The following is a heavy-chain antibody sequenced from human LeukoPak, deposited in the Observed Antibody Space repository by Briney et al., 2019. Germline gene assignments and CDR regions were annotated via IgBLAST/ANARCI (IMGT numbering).Heavy chain of an antibody. CDR1: GFTFSSYA. V-gene: IGHV3-30-3*01. D-gene: IGHD3-22*01. Sequence: GGSLRLSCAASGFTFSSYAMHWVRQAPGKGLEWVAVISYDGSNKYYADSVKGRFTISRDNSKNTLYLQMNSLRAEDTAVYYCARAWGYYFDSSGYMDYWGQGTLVTVSS. J-gene: IGHJ4*02. CDR2: ISYDGSNK. CDR3: ARAWGYYFDSSGYMDY.